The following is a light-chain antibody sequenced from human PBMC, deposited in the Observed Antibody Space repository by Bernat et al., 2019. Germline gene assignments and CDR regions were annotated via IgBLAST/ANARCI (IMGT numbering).Light chain of an antibody. Sequence: SYVLTQPPSVSVAPGRTARITCGGTNIGTKSVHWYEQKPGQAPVLVIYSDSGRPSGIPEPFSASNSGNTAILTISSVEAGDEADYYCQVWDTTTDQYVFGTGTKVTVL. CDR3: QVWDTTTDQYV. J-gene: IGLJ1*01. CDR2: SDS. V-gene: IGLV3-21*04. CDR1: NIGTKS.